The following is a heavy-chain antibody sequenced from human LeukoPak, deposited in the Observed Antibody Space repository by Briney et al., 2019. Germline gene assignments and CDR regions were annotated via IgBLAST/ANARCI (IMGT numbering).Heavy chain of an antibody. CDR1: GASITSGSYY. CDR2: IYTSGKT. J-gene: IGHJ4*01. CDR3: ARESIGVVGTSLLDY. Sequence: SETLSLTCTVSGASITSGSYYWTWIRQAAGKGPEWIGRIYTSGKTYYHPSLQSRVTISLDTSKNQISLRLDSVTATDTAVFYCARESIGVVGTSLLDYRGHGTLVTVSS. D-gene: IGHD6-19*01. V-gene: IGHV4-61*02.